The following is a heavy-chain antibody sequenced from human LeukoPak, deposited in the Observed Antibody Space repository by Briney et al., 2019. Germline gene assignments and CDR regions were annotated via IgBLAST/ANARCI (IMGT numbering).Heavy chain of an antibody. CDR3: AREPPVTRDY. CDR2: ISAYNGNT. Sequence: ASVKVSCKASGYTFTGYYMHWVRQAPGQGLEWMGWISAYNGNTNYAQKLQGRVTMTTDTSTSTAYMELRSLRSDDTAVYYCAREPPVTRDYWGQGTLVTVSS. J-gene: IGHJ4*02. D-gene: IGHD4-17*01. CDR1: GYTFTGYY. V-gene: IGHV1-18*04.